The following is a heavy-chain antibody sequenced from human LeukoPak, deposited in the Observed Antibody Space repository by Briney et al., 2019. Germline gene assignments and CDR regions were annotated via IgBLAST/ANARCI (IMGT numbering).Heavy chain of an antibody. D-gene: IGHD6-6*01. CDR3: ARGVGSSLLFDS. CDR1: GFSFNSDW. Sequence: PGGSLRLSCAASGFSFNSDWMDWVRQAPGKGLEWVANIKHDESEKNYLDSVKGRFTISRDNAQNSLYLQMNGLRVEDTAVYYCARGVGSSLLFDSWGQGTLVTVSS. CDR2: IKHDESEK. V-gene: IGHV3-7*01. J-gene: IGHJ4*02.